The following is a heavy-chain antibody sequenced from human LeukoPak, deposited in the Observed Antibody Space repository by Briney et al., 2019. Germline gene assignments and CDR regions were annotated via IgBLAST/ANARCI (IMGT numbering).Heavy chain of an antibody. D-gene: IGHD2-15*01. J-gene: IGHJ4*02. CDR2: ITSSSSNI. Sequence: PGGSLRLSCAASGFRFSDYGMNWVRQAPGKGLEWVSHITSSSSNINYADSVKGRFTTSRDIAKNSLYLQMNSLRAEDTAVYFCARRIREGYCSGSNCYSFGYWGQGALVTVSS. CDR3: ARRIREGYCSGSNCYSFGY. CDR1: GFRFSDYG. V-gene: IGHV3-48*01.